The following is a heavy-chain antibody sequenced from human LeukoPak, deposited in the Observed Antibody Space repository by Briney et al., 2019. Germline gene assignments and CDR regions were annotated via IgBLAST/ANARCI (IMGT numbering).Heavy chain of an antibody. Sequence: GGSLRLSCAASGFTFSSYAMSWVRQAPGKGLEWVAAISGSGGSTYYADSVKGRFTISRDNSKNTLHLQMKSLRAEDTAVYYCAKDEGQLAPARKAGAFDIWGQGTMVTVSS. D-gene: IGHD6-13*01. J-gene: IGHJ3*02. CDR3: AKDEGQLAPARKAGAFDI. V-gene: IGHV3-23*01. CDR2: ISGSGGST. CDR1: GFTFSSYA.